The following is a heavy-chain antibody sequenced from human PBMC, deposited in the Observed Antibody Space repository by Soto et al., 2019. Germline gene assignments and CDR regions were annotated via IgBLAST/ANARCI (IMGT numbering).Heavy chain of an antibody. V-gene: IGHV3-23*01. CDR3: AKDQGSSWYEIDY. CDR2: ISGSGGST. J-gene: IGHJ4*02. D-gene: IGHD6-13*01. Sequence: EVQLLESGGGLVQPGGSLRLSCAASGFTFSNYAVTWVRQAPGKGLEWVSTISGSGGSTYYADSVKGRFTISRDNSXXXXXLQXXXXRAXXXAXXXCAKDQGSSWYEIDYWGQGTLVTVSS. CDR1: GFTFSNYA.